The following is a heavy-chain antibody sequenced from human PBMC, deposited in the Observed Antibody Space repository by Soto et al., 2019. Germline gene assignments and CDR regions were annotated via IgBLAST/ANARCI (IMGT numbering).Heavy chain of an antibody. V-gene: IGHV3-23*01. Sequence: EVQLLESGGGLVQPGGSLRLSCAASGFTFSSYAMSWVRQAPGKGLEWVSAISGSGGSTYYADSVKGRFTISRDNSKNPLYLQMNSLRAEDTAVYYCAKHIDEVAAAGTYYYYGMDVWGQGTTVTVSS. D-gene: IGHD6-13*01. CDR2: ISGSGGST. CDR1: GFTFSSYA. J-gene: IGHJ6*02. CDR3: AKHIDEVAAAGTYYYYGMDV.